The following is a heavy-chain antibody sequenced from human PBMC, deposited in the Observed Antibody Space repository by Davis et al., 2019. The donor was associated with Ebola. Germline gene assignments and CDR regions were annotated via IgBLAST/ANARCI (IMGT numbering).Heavy chain of an antibody. CDR1: GYTFTSYG. V-gene: IGHV1-18*04. CDR2: ISAYNGNT. Sequence: ASVKVSCKASGYTFTSYGISWVRQAPGQGLEWMGWISAYNGNTNYAQKLQGRVTMTTDTSTSTAYMELRSLRSDDTAVYYCARVVGPAGRRDGMDVWGQGTTVTVSS. J-gene: IGHJ6*02. CDR3: ARVVGPAGRRDGMDV. D-gene: IGHD2-2*01.